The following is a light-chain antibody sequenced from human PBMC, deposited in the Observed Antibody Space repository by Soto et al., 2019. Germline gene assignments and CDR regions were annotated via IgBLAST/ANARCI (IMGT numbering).Light chain of an antibody. J-gene: IGKJ5*01. CDR3: HYYLGSATIT. V-gene: IGKV3-20*01. CDR1: QSVSNNY. Sequence: EIVLTQSPGTLSLSPGERATLSCRASQSVSNNYLAWFQQKPGQAPGLLIYAASSRATGIPDRFSGRGSWTDFTLPITRLEPEDVAVYYCHYYLGSATITLGQGTRLEI. CDR2: AAS.